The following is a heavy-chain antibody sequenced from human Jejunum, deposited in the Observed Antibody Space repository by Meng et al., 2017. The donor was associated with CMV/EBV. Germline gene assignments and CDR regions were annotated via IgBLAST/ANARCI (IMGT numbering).Heavy chain of an antibody. V-gene: IGHV3-49*02. D-gene: IGHD3-3*01. J-gene: IGHJ4*02. CDR3: TRNGGFYDFWSGYVLGY. Sequence: PMTWVRQASGKGLEWVGFIRSKKYGGTTEYAASVEGRFTISRDDSKSIVYLQMNSPKIEDTAVYYCTRNGGFYDFWSGYVLGYWGQGTLVTVSS. CDR2: IRSKKYGGTT. CDR1: P.